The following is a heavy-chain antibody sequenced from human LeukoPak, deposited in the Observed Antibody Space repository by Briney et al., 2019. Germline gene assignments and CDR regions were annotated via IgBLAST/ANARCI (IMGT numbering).Heavy chain of an antibody. CDR1: GYSFTNYA. CDR2: ISAYNGNT. Sequence: ASVKVSCKASGYSFTNYAMNWVRQAPGQGLEWMGWISAYNGNTNYAQKLQGRVTMTTDTSTSTAYMELRSLRSDDTAVYYCAREVLRYFDWLPSSAFDIWGQGTMVTVSS. J-gene: IGHJ3*02. V-gene: IGHV1-18*01. D-gene: IGHD3-9*01. CDR3: AREVLRYFDWLPSSAFDI.